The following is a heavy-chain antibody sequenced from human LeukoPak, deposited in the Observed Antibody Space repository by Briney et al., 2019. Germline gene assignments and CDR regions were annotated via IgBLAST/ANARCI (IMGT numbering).Heavy chain of an antibody. CDR2: ISAYNER. V-gene: IGHV1-18*01. Sequence: GASVKVSCKASGYTFTSYGINWVRQAPGQGLEWMGWISAYNERNYAQKFQGRVTMTTDTSTSTAYMELRNLRSDDTAVYYCARVSAPPDYGDYVSENWFDPWGQGTLVTVSS. CDR3: ARVSAPPDYGDYVSENWFDP. D-gene: IGHD4-17*01. J-gene: IGHJ5*02. CDR1: GYTFTSYG.